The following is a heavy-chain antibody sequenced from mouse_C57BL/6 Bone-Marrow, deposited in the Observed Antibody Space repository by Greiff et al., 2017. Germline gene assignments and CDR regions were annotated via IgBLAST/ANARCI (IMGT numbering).Heavy chain of an antibody. J-gene: IGHJ3*01. CDR2: IYPRSGNT. CDR3: EREKSLCPAWFAY. D-gene: IGHD6-1*01. Sequence: VQLQQSGAELARPRASVKLSCTASGYTFTSYGISWVKQRTGQGLEWIGEIYPRSGNTYYNEKFKGKATLTADKSSSTAYMELRSLTSEDSAVYVCEREKSLCPAWFAYWGQGTLVTVSA. CDR1: GYTFTSYG. V-gene: IGHV1-81*01.